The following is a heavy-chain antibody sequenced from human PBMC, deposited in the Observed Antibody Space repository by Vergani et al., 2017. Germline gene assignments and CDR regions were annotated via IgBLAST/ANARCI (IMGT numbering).Heavy chain of an antibody. J-gene: IGHJ6*02. Sequence: QVQLVQSGAEVKKPGSSVKVSCKASGGTFSSYAISWVRQAPGQGLEWMGGIIPIFGTANYAQKFQGRVTITADESTSTAYMELSSLRSEDTAVYYCTSRTCTSCYGMGNYYYYYGMDVWGQGTTVTVSS. D-gene: IGHD2-2*01. CDR2: IIPIFGTA. V-gene: IGHV1-69*01. CDR1: GGTFSSYA. CDR3: TSRTCTSCYGMGNYYYYYGMDV.